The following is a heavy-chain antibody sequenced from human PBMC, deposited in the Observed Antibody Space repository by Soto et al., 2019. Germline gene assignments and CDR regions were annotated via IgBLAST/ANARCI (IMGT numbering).Heavy chain of an antibody. Sequence: SEALSLTSTVSGGFISSGSYYWVLIRQPTGKGLEWIGSIFYSGSTYYNPSLKSRVTISVDTSKNQFSLKLSSVTAAATAVYYCARQGVGEPRGRVDVWGQGTTVTVSS. J-gene: IGHJ6*02. CDR1: GGFISSGSYY. CDR3: ARQGVGEPRGRVDV. CDR2: IFYSGST. V-gene: IGHV4-39*01. D-gene: IGHD3-10*01.